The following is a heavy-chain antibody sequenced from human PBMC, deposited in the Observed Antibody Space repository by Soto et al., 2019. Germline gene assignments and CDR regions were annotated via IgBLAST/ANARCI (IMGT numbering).Heavy chain of an antibody. CDR3: AKSHYDILTGYPGHEYYFDY. CDR1: GFTFSSDA. J-gene: IGHJ4*02. D-gene: IGHD3-9*01. Sequence: GGSLRLSCAASGFTFSSDAMSWVRQAPGKGLEWVSAISGSGGSTYYADSVKGRFTISRDNSKNTLYLQMNSLRAEDTAVYYCAKSHYDILTGYPGHEYYFDYWGQGTLVTVSS. V-gene: IGHV3-23*01. CDR2: ISGSGGST.